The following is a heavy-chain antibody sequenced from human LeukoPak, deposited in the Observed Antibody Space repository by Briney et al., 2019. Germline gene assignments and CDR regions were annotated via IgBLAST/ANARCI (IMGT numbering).Heavy chain of an antibody. Sequence: GGFLRLSCAASGFTFSSYAMNWVRQAPGKGLEWVSYISSGSTIYYADSVKGRFTISRDNAKNSLYLQMNSLRAEDTAVYYCARVSGKQSSSWYAFDIWRQGTMVTVSS. J-gene: IGHJ3*02. CDR2: ISSGSTI. D-gene: IGHD6-13*01. CDR3: ARVSGKQSSSWYAFDI. CDR1: GFTFSSYA. V-gene: IGHV3-48*03.